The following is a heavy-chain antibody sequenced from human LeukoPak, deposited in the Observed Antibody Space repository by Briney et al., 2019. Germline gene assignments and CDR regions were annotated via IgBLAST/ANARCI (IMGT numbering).Heavy chain of an antibody. D-gene: IGHD3-10*01. CDR2: IIPIFGTA. CDR1: GGTFSSYA. V-gene: IGHV1-69*05. J-gene: IGHJ6*03. Sequence: SVKVSCKASGGTFSSYAISWVRQAPGQGLEWMGRIIPIFGTANYAQKFQGRVTITTDESTSTAYMELSSLRSEDTAVYYCAEVRGVAPTGPLYYYYMDVWGKGTTVTVSS. CDR3: AEVRGVAPTGPLYYYYMDV.